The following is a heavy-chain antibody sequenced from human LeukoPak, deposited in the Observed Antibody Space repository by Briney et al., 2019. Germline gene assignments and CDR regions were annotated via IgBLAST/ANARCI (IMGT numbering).Heavy chain of an antibody. CDR3: ARVGGSHYYDSSGLDY. Sequence: PSETLSLTSTVSGGSISSYYWSWIRQPPGKGLEWIGYIYYSGSTNHNPSLKSRVTISVDTSKNQFSLKLSSVPAADTAVYYCARVGGSHYYDSSGLDYWGQGTLVTVSS. J-gene: IGHJ4*02. D-gene: IGHD3-22*01. V-gene: IGHV4-59*01. CDR1: GGSISSYY. CDR2: IYYSGST.